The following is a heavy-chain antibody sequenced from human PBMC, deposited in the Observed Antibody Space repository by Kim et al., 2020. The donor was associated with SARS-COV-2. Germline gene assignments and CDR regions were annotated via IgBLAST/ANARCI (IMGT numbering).Heavy chain of an antibody. CDR1: GFIFSSYE. CDR3: ARESVTGTYAFDI. V-gene: IGHV3-48*03. D-gene: IGHD6-19*01. J-gene: IGHJ3*02. Sequence: GGSLRLSCAPSGFIFSSYEVNWVRQAPGKGLEWVSYISDSGSNTYYADSVKGRFTISRDNAKNSLFLQMNRLRVEDTAVYYCARESVTGTYAFDIWGQGTLVTVSS. CDR2: ISDSGSNT.